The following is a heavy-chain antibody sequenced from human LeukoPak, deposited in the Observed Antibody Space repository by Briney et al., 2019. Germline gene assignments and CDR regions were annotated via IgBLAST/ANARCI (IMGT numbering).Heavy chain of an antibody. CDR2: ISSSGSTI. Sequence: GGSLRLSCAASGFTFSSYEMNWVRQAPGKGLEWVSYISSSGSTIYYADSVKGRFTISRDNAKNSLYLQMNRLRAEDTAVYYCARDLATRYYYDSSGHPLGYWGQGTLVTVSS. CDR1: GFTFSSYE. J-gene: IGHJ4*02. CDR3: ARDLATRYYYDSSGHPLGY. V-gene: IGHV3-48*03. D-gene: IGHD3-22*01.